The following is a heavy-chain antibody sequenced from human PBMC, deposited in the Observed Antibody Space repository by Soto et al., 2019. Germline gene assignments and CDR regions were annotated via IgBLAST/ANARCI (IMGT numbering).Heavy chain of an antibody. CDR3: AREKDYGDYDHGMDV. D-gene: IGHD4-17*01. Sequence: QVQLQESGPGLVKPSQTLSLTCTVSGGSISSGGYYWSWIRQHPGKGLEWIGYIYHSGSTYYNPSLKSRVTISVDTSKNQFSLKLSSVTAADTAVYYCAREKDYGDYDHGMDVWGQGTTVTVSS. CDR1: GGSISSGGYY. CDR2: IYHSGST. J-gene: IGHJ6*02. V-gene: IGHV4-31*03.